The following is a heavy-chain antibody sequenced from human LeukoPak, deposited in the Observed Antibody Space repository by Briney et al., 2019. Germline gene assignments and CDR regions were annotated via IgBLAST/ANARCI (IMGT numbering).Heavy chain of an antibody. CDR3: AKAGVLPTGDWFSP. CDR1: GGSFSGYY. D-gene: IGHD4-17*01. J-gene: IGHJ5*02. Sequence: SETLSLTCAVYGGSFSGYYWSWIRQPPGKGLEWIGEINHSGSTNYNPSLKSRVTISIDTSKNQFSLNLMSVTAADTAIYFCAKAGVLPTGDWFSPWGPGILVTVSS. V-gene: IGHV4-34*01. CDR2: INHSGST.